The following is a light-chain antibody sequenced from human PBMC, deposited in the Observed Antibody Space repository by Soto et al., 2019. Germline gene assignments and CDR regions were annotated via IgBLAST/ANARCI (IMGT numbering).Light chain of an antibody. J-gene: IGLJ1*01. V-gene: IGLV2-14*01. CDR1: SSDVGAYSY. CDR2: DVS. CDR3: GSYTSSTTYV. Sequence: QSVLTQPASVSGSPGQSITISCTGTSSDVGAYSYVSWYQQHPGKAPKLIIYDVSDRPSGISNRFSGSKSDNTASLTISGLQAEDEAEYYCGSYTSSTTYVFGTGTKVTVL.